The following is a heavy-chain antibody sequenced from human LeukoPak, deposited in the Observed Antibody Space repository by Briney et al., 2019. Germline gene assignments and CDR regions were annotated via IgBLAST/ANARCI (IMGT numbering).Heavy chain of an antibody. V-gene: IGHV3-21*01. J-gene: IGHJ3*02. Sequence: GGSLRLSCAASGFTLSSYSMNWVRQAPGKGLEWVSSISSSSSYIYYADSVKGRFTISRANAKNSLHLQMNSLRAEDTAVYYCARDGPETYCSSSSCSAGRAFDIWGQGTMVTVSS. D-gene: IGHD2-2*01. CDR2: ISSSSSYI. CDR3: ARDGPETYCSSSSCSAGRAFDI. CDR1: GFTLSSYS.